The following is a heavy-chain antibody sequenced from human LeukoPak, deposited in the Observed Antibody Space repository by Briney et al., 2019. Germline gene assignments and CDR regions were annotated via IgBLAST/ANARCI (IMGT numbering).Heavy chain of an antibody. J-gene: IGHJ3*02. CDR2: IDDDGTEK. CDR3: ARDNPQNAFDI. Sequence: GGSLRLSCAASGFRFSSYWMDWVRQAPGKGLEWVANIDDDGTEKNYVDSVKGRFTISRDNAKNSLYLQMNSLRAEDTAVYYCARDNPQNAFDIWGQGTMVTVSS. V-gene: IGHV3-7*01. D-gene: IGHD1-14*01. CDR1: GFRFSSYW.